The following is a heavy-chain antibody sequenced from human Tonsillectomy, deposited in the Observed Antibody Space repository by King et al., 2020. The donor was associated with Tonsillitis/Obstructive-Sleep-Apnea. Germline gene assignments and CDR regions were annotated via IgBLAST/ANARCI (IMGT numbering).Heavy chain of an antibody. Sequence: QLQESGPGLVQPSETLSLTCTVSGDSITRSNYYWGWIRQPPGKGLECIGSFRYSGGTYYNPSLKSRTTISADTSKNHFSLERRSVTAADTAVYYCAKFTVGTMFESWGQGTLVTVSS. J-gene: IGHJ4*02. CDR3: AKFTVGTMFES. CDR1: GDSITRSNYY. V-gene: IGHV4-39*02. CDR2: FRYSGGT. D-gene: IGHD5-12*01.